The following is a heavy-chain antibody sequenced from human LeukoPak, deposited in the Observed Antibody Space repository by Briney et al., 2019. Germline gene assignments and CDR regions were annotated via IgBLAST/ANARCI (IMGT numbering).Heavy chain of an antibody. J-gene: IGHJ4*02. D-gene: IGHD6-19*01. CDR3: ARDRIGVAVADYFDY. Sequence: SETLSLTCTVSGGSISSYYWSWIRQPAGKGLEWIGRIYSSGSTNYNPSLNSRVTMSVDTSKNQFSLKLSSVSAADTAVYYCARDRIGVAVADYFDYWGQGTLVTVSS. V-gene: IGHV4-4*07. CDR1: GGSISSYY. CDR2: IYSSGST.